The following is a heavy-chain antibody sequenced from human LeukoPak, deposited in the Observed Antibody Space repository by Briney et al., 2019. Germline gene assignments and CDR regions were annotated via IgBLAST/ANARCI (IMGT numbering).Heavy chain of an antibody. J-gene: IGHJ6*02. D-gene: IGHD5-18*01. V-gene: IGHV4-61*02. Sequence: SETLSLTCTVSGGSIRSGTDYWSWIRQPAGKGLEWIGRIYMSGSTDYNPSFKSRVTMSVDTSKNQVSLKLRSVTAADTAVYYCARHKSGYSYGRSMYYYGMDVWGQGTTVTVSS. CDR1: GGSIRSGTDY. CDR3: ARHKSGYSYGRSMYYYGMDV. CDR2: IYMSGST.